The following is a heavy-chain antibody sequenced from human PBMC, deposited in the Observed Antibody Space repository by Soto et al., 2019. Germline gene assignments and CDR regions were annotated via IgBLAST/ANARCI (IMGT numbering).Heavy chain of an antibody. D-gene: IGHD3-9*01. V-gene: IGHV4-34*01. CDR1: GGSFSGYY. CDR2: INHSGST. CDR3: ARGRRVIRYFGWLHFVY. Sequence: SETLSLTCAVYGGSFSGYYWSWIRQPPGKGLEWIGEINHSGSTNYNPSLKSRVTISVDTSKNQFSLKLSSVTAADTAVYYCARGRRVIRYFGWLHFVYWGQGTLVTVSS. J-gene: IGHJ4*02.